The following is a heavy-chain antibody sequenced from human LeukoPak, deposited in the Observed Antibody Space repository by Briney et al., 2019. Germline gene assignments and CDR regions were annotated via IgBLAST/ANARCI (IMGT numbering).Heavy chain of an antibody. CDR3: TSQLWFGELFIDY. CDR1: GGSISSSSYY. J-gene: IGHJ4*02. D-gene: IGHD3-10*01. V-gene: IGHV4-39*07. CDR2: IYYSGST. Sequence: SETLSLTCTVSGGSISSSSYYWGWIRQPPGKGLEWIGSIYYSGSTYYNPSLKSRVTISVDTSKNQFSLKLSSVTAEDTAVYYCTSQLWFGELFIDYWGQGTLVTVSS.